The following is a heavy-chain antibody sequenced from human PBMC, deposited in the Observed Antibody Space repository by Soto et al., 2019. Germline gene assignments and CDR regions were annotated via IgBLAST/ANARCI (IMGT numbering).Heavy chain of an antibody. Sequence: GGSLRLSCAASGFTFSSYSMNWVRQAPGKGLEWVSYISSSSSTIYYADSVKGRFTISRDNAKNSLYLQMNSLRAEDTAVYYCARTGRTGDLDYWGQGTLVTVSS. CDR2: ISSSSSTI. D-gene: IGHD7-27*01. V-gene: IGHV3-48*01. J-gene: IGHJ4*02. CDR3: ARTGRTGDLDY. CDR1: GFTFSSYS.